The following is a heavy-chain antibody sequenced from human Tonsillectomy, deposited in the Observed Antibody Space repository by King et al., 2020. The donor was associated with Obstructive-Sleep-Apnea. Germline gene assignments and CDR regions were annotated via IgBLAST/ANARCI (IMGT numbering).Heavy chain of an antibody. CDR3: ASVLSGSYYENYYYGMDV. CDR1: GGSFSGYY. CDR2: INLGGST. D-gene: IGHD1-26*01. V-gene: IGHV4-34*01. J-gene: IGHJ6*02. Sequence: HVQLQQWGAGLLKPSETLSLTCAVYGGSFSGYYWSWIRQPPGKGLEWIGEINLGGSTNYNPSLKSRVTISVDMSKNQFSLKLSSVTAADTAVYYCASVLSGSYYENYYYGMDVWGQGTTVTVSS.